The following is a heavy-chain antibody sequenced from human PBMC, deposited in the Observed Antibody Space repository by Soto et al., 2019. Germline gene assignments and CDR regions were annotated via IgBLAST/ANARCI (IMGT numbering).Heavy chain of an antibody. CDR2: IYYIGST. CDR3: ARSNSSGWFGGWFDP. J-gene: IGHJ5*02. CDR1: GLYINSYY. D-gene: IGHD6-19*01. V-gene: IGHV4-59*01. Sequence: PSETLSLTCTVSGLYINSYYWSWIRQPPGKGLEWIGYIYYIGSTNYNPSLMSRVTISVDTSKNQFSLKLSSVTAADTAVYYCARSNSSGWFGGWFDPWGQGTLVTVSS.